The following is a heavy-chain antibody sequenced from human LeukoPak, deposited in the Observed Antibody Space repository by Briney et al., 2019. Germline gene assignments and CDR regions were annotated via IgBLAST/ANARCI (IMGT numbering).Heavy chain of an antibody. CDR2: IIPIFGTA. D-gene: IGHD1-26*01. V-gene: IGHV1-69*13. Sequence: SVTVSCTASGGTFSSYAISWVRQAPGQGLEWMGGIIPIFGTANYAQKFQGRVTITADESTSTAYMELSSLRSEDTAVYYCARVSLGSYGSQHYYYYGMDVWGQGTTVTVSS. J-gene: IGHJ6*02. CDR3: ARVSLGSYGSQHYYYYGMDV. CDR1: GGTFSSYA.